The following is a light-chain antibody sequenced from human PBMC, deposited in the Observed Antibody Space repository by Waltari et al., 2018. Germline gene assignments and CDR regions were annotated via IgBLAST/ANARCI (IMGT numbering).Light chain of an antibody. J-gene: IGLJ1*01. V-gene: IGLV2-23*01. CDR2: EGR. CDR1: SSDVGSYNL. CDR3: CSYAGSSTLYV. Sequence: QSALTQPASVSGSPGQSITISCTGTSSDVGSYNLVPWYQQHPGKAPKLMIYEGRKRPSGVSNRFSGSKSGNTASLTISGLQAEDEADYYCCSYAGSSTLYVFGTGTKVTVL.